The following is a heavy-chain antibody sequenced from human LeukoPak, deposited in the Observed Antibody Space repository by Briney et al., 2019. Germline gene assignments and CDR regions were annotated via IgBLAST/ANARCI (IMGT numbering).Heavy chain of an antibody. J-gene: IGHJ4*02. CDR3: AREHYYDSSGYYQYYFDY. CDR1: GGTFSSYA. V-gene: IGHV1-69*04. Sequence: SVKVSCKASGGTFSSYAISWLRQAPGQGLEWMGRIIPIFGIANYAQKFQGRVTITADKSTSTAYMELSSLRSEDTAVYYCAREHYYDSSGYYQYYFDYWGQGTLVTVSS. CDR2: IIPIFGIA. D-gene: IGHD3-22*01.